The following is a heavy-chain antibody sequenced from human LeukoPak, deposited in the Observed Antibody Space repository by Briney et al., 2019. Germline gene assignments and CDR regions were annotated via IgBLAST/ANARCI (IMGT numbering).Heavy chain of an antibody. Sequence: SETLSLTCTVSGGSISSYYWSWIRQPPGKGLEWIGYIYYSGSTNYNPSLKSRVTISVATSKNQFSLKLSSVTAADTAVYYCARDPNLQYYFDYWGQGTLVTVSS. CDR2: IYYSGST. J-gene: IGHJ4*02. CDR3: ARDPNLQYYFDY. CDR1: GGSISSYY. V-gene: IGHV4-59*01.